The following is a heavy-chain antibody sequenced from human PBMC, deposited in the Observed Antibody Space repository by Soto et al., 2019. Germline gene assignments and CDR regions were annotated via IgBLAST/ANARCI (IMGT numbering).Heavy chain of an antibody. CDR1: GYNFANYW. D-gene: IGHD3-9*01. Sequence: GESLKISCKGSGYNFANYWIGCVRQMPGKGLEWMGIIYPGNSDTRYSPSFQGQVTISAGTSISTAYLEWSSLKASDTAIYYCARHVYYDVLKKNYWGQGTLVTVSS. V-gene: IGHV5-51*01. CDR2: IYPGNSDT. J-gene: IGHJ4*02. CDR3: ARHVYYDVLKKNY.